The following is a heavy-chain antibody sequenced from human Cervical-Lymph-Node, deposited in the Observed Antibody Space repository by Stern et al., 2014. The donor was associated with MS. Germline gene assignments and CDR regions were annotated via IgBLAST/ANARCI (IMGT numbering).Heavy chain of an antibody. D-gene: IGHD2-15*01. J-gene: IGHJ5*02. CDR2: IIPLFGTT. CDR1: GGTFRSYA. V-gene: IGHV1-69*01. Sequence: QMQLVQSGAELQKPGSSVKVSCKASGGTFRSYAISWVRQAPGQGLEWMGGIIPLFGTTNYAQKFQGRVTVTADVSTNTAYMVLSSLRSDDTAVYYCATYMAGDGVDIYSHDPWGQGTLVTVAS. CDR3: ATYMAGDGVDIYSHDP.